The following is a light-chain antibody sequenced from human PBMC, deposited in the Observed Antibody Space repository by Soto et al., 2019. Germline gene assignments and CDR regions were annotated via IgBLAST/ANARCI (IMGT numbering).Light chain of an antibody. J-gene: IGLJ1*01. CDR1: SSDVGRYNY. Sequence: QSALTQPASVSGSPGQSITISCTGTSSDVGRYNYVSWYQQLPGKAPKVVIYDVFNRPSGVSNRFSGSKSGNTASLTISGLQAEDEDDYFCSSYSSSSTTYVFGTATKLTVL. CDR3: SSYSSSSTTYV. CDR2: DVF. V-gene: IGLV2-14*03.